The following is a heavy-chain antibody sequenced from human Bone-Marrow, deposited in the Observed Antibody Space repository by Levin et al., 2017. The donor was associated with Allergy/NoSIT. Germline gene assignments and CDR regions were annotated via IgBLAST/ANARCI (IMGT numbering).Heavy chain of an antibody. D-gene: IGHD3-22*01. J-gene: IGHJ5*02. CDR3: ARSWGYYFDTSGYST. Sequence: GESLKISCAASGFLFSSYWMSWVRQAPGKGLEWVANIKQDGSEKYYVDSAKGRFTISRDNDKNSLYLQMDSLRAEDTAVYYCARSWGYYFDTSGYSTWGQGTLVTVSS. V-gene: IGHV3-7*01. CDR1: GFLFSSYW. CDR2: IKQDGSEK.